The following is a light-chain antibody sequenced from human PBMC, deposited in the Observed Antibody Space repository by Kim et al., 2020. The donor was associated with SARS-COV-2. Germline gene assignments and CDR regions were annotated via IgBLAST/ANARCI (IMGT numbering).Light chain of an antibody. Sequence: KTVTNSGSRNSGSIASKYVHWYQQRTDSAPTTVIYEDYKRASGVPNRFSGSIDSSSNSASLTISGLRTEDEADYYCQSYDSANQGVFGGGTQLTVL. CDR2: EDY. CDR1: SGSIASKY. V-gene: IGLV6-57*03. J-gene: IGLJ3*02. CDR3: QSYDSANQGV.